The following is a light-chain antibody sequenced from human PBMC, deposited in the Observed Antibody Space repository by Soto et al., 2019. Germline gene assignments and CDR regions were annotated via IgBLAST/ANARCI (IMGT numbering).Light chain of an antibody. CDR2: KAS. V-gene: IGKV1-5*03. Sequence: DIQMTQSPSTLSGSVGDRVTITCRASQTISSWLAWYQQKQGKAPKLLIYKASTLKSGVPSRFSGSGSGTAFTLTISSLQPDDFATYYCQHYNSYSEAFGQVTKVELK. CDR3: QHYNSYSEA. J-gene: IGKJ1*01. CDR1: QTISSW.